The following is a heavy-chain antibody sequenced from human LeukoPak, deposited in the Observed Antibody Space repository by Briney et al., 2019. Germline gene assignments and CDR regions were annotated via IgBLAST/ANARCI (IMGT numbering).Heavy chain of an antibody. Sequence: GGSLRLSCAASGFTFSSYSMNWVRQAPGKGLEWVSSINSSSSFIYYADSVKGRFTISRDNSKTSLYLQMNRLRDEDTAVYYCARGCYDYVWESYRKRKIYYIDYWGQGTLVTVSS. CDR1: GFTFSSYS. V-gene: IGHV3-21*01. CDR3: ARGCYDYVWESYRKRKIYYIDY. CDR2: INSSSSFI. D-gene: IGHD3-16*02. J-gene: IGHJ4*02.